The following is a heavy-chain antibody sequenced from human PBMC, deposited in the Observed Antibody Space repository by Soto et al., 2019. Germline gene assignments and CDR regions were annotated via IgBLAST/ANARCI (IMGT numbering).Heavy chain of an antibody. CDR1: GYTFIGSA. D-gene: IGHD3-16*02. Sequence: ASVKVSCKASGYTFIGSAIHWLRQAPGQRLEWKGWINPGNGNTRYSQKYLGRDTIIKDTSASTFSLDLGSLRSEDTVLYYCARSAISPYGGLIGPFDYWGQGNLVTVSS. J-gene: IGHJ4*02. V-gene: IGHV1-3*01. CDR3: ARSAISPYGGLIGPFDY. CDR2: INPGNGNT.